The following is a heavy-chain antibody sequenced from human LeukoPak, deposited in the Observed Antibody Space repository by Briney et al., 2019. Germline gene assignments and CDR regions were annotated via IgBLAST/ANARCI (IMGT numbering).Heavy chain of an antibody. Sequence: GGSLRLSCAASGFTFNKYWMSWVRQAPGKGLGWVATIKTDGSQKYYVDSVKGRFSISRDNANNSVYLQMSSLRADDTATYYCVRGLLEWLRLETYYFDYWGQGTLVTVSS. V-gene: IGHV3-7*01. CDR1: GFTFNKYW. D-gene: IGHD3-3*01. CDR3: VRGLLEWLRLETYYFDY. CDR2: IKTDGSQK. J-gene: IGHJ4*02.